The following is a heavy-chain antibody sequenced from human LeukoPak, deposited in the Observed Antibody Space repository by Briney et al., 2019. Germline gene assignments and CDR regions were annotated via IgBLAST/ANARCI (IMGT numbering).Heavy chain of an antibody. CDR2: IHSSGST. D-gene: IGHD3-10*01. Sequence: SETLSLTCTVSGGSISSYYWSWIRQPAGKGLEWIGRIHSSGSTNYSPSLKSRVTMLLDTSKNQFSLELGSVTAADTAVYYCAREAVHYGSGSLDYWGQGTLVTVSS. J-gene: IGHJ4*02. V-gene: IGHV4-4*07. CDR1: GGSISSYY. CDR3: AREAVHYGSGSLDY.